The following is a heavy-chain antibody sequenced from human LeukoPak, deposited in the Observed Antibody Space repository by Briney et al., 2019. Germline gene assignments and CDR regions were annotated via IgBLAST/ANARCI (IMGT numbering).Heavy chain of an antibody. V-gene: IGHV1-69*01. J-gene: IGHJ6*02. Sequence: SVKVSCKASGGTFSSYAISWVRQAPGQGLEWMGGIIPILGTANYAQKFQGRVTITADESTSTAYMELSSLRSEDTAVYYCAVGSGSGGSSFPGSYYYGMDVWGQGTTATVSS. CDR2: IIPILGTA. CDR3: AVGSGSGGSSFPGSYYYGMDV. CDR1: GGTFSSYA. D-gene: IGHD2-15*01.